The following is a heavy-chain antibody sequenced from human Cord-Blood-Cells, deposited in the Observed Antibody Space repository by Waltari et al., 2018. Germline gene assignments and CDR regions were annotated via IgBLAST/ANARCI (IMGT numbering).Heavy chain of an antibody. V-gene: IGHV3-30*18. CDR2: ISYDGSNK. Sequence: QVQLVESGGGVVQPGRSLRLSCAASGFTFRSYGLPWVRQAPGKGLEVVAVISYDGSNKYYADSVKGRFTISRDNSKNTLYLQMNSLRAEDTAVYYCANLLGSVDYWGQGTLVTVSS. D-gene: IGHD7-27*01. CDR3: ANLLGSVDY. CDR1: GFTFRSYG. J-gene: IGHJ4*02.